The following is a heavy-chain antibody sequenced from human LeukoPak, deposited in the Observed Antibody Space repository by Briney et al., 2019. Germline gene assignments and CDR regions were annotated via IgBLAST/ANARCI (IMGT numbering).Heavy chain of an antibody. V-gene: IGHV5-51*01. D-gene: IGHD3-22*01. Sequence: GESLKISCKGSGYSFTNYWIGWVRQTPGKGLEWMGITYPGDSDTRYSPSFQGQVTISADKSISTAYLQWSSLKASDTAIYYCARAGGWGYDTSRYFYYWGQGTRVTVSS. CDR2: TYPGDSDT. CDR3: ARAGGWGYDTSRYFYY. CDR1: GYSFTNYW. J-gene: IGHJ4*02.